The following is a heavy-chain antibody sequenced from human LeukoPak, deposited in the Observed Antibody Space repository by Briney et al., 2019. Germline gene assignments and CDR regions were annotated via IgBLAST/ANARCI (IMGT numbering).Heavy chain of an antibody. Sequence: GGSLRLSCAASGYTFSSYWMSWVRQAPGKGREWVANIKQDGSEKYYVDSVKGRFTISRDNAKNSLYLQMNSLRAEDTAVYYCERLNYGGKRPTRNAFDIWGQGTMVTVSS. J-gene: IGHJ3*02. CDR3: ERLNYGGKRPTRNAFDI. CDR2: IKQDGSEK. CDR1: GYTFSSYW. D-gene: IGHD4-23*01. V-gene: IGHV3-7*01.